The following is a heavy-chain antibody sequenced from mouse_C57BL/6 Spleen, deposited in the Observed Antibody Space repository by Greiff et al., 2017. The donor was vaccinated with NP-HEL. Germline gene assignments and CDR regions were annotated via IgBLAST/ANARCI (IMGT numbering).Heavy chain of an antibody. CDR2: INPNNGGT. V-gene: IGHV1-22*01. CDR3: ARSHYYGSSPNY. J-gene: IGHJ2*01. Sequence: EVKLVESGPELVKPGASVKMSCKASGYTFTDYNMHWVKQSHGKSLEWIGYINPNNGGTSYNQKFKGKATLTVNKSSSTAYMELRSLTSEDSAVYYCARSHYYGSSPNYWGQGTTLTVSS. CDR1: GYTFTDYN. D-gene: IGHD1-1*01.